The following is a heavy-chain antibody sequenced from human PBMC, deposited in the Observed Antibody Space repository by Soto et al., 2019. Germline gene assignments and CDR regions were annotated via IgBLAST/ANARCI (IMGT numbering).Heavy chain of an antibody. D-gene: IGHD6-13*01. CDR1: GDSVSSDSAA. CDR2: SYYRSKCYK. V-gene: IGHV6-1*01. Sequence: SQALSLTCAISGDSVSSDSAAWNCCRQTPSRGLEWLVRSYYRSKCYKNYAVSVKSRISIDPDTSKNQVYLQLNSVTPEDTAVYYCARKGIAAVEIWGQGTMVTVSS. CDR3: ARKGIAAVEI. J-gene: IGHJ3*02.